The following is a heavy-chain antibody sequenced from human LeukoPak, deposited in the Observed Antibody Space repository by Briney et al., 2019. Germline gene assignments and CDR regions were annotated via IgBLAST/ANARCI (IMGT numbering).Heavy chain of an antibody. Sequence: PGGSLRLSCAASGFTFSSYEMNWVRQAPGKGLEWVSYIDSSGSTIYYADSVKGRFTISRDNAKNSLYLQMNSLRAEDTAVYYCARDSGWYTWFDPWGQGTLVTVSS. D-gene: IGHD6-19*01. J-gene: IGHJ5*02. CDR3: ARDSGWYTWFDP. CDR1: GFTFSSYE. V-gene: IGHV3-48*03. CDR2: IDSSGSTI.